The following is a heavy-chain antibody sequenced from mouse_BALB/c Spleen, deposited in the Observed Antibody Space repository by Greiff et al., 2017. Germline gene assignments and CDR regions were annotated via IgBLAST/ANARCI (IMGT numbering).Heavy chain of an antibody. Sequence: VQLQQPGAELVKPGASVKLSCKASGYTFTSYWMHWVKQRPGQGLEWIGEINPSNGRTNYNEKFKSKATLTVDKSSSTAYMQLSSLTSEDSAVYYCARPDGYFAWFAYWGQGTLVTVSA. CDR3: ARPDGYFAWFAY. CDR2: INPSNGRT. D-gene: IGHD2-3*01. J-gene: IGHJ3*01. V-gene: IGHV1S81*02. CDR1: GYTFTSYW.